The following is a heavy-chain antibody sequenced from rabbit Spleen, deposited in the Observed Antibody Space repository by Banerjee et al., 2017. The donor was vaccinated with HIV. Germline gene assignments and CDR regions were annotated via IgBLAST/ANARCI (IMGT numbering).Heavy chain of an antibody. CDR2: IYTGYSDIT. CDR3: VRDQAGDADYGPYYLNL. D-gene: IGHD2-1*01. Sequence: QSLEESGGDLVKPGASLTLTCTASGVSFSSSSYMCWVRQAPGKGPEWIACIYTGYSDITYYASWAKGRFTISKTSSTTVTLQLSSLTVADTATYFCVRDQAGDADYGPYYLNLWGPGTLVTVS. V-gene: IGHV1S40*01. J-gene: IGHJ4*01. CDR1: GVSFSSSSY.